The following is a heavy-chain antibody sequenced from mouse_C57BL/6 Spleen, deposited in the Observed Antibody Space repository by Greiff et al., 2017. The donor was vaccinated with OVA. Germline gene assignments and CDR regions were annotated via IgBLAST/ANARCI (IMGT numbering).Heavy chain of an antibody. CDR2: IDPSDSET. CDR1: GYTFTSYW. V-gene: IGHV1-52*01. J-gene: IGHJ2*01. CDR3: ARDEGKNHGDY. Sequence: QVQLKQPGAELVRPGSSVKLSCKASGYTFTSYWMHWVKQRPIQGLEWIGNIDPSDSETHYNQKFKDKATLTVDKSSSTAYMQLSSLTSEDSAVYYCARDEGKNHGDYWGQGTTLTVSS. D-gene: IGHD2-2*01.